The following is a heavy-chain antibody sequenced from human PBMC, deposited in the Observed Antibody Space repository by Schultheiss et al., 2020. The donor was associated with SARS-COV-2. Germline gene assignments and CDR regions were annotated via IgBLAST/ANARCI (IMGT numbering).Heavy chain of an antibody. V-gene: IGHV1-69*04. J-gene: IGHJ6*02. CDR3: ARELYSSSWYNYYGMDV. Sequence: SVKVSCKASGGTFSSYTISWVRQAPGQGLEWMGRIIPILGIANYAQKFQGRVTMTTDTSTSTAYMELRSLRSDDTAVYYCARELYSSSWYNYYGMDVWGQGTTVTVSS. D-gene: IGHD6-13*01. CDR2: IIPILGIA. CDR1: GGTFSSYT.